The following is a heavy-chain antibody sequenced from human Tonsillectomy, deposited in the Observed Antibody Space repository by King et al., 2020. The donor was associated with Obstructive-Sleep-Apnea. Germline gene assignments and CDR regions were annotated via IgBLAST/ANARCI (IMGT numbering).Heavy chain of an antibody. Sequence: VQLVESGGGLVQPGGSLRLSCGASGFTFSTCNMNWVRQAPGKGLEWVSYIDSSSSTIYYADSVKGRFTVSRDNAKNSLYLQMNSLRAEDTAVYYCAKVGEGYGSGTYSHLDYWGQGTLVTVSS. CDR3: AKVGEGYGSGTYSHLDY. V-gene: IGHV3-48*04. J-gene: IGHJ4*02. CDR1: GFTFSTCN. CDR2: IDSSSSTI. D-gene: IGHD3-10*01.